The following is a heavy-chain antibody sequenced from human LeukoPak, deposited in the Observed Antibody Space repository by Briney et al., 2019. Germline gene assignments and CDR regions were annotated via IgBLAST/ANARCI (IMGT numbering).Heavy chain of an antibody. Sequence: GGSLRLSCAASGFTFSTYWMHWVRQAPGKGLVWVSRIKSDGSSTSYADSAKGRFTISRDNAKNTLYLQMNSLRAEGTAVYYCGRGPAYHGDGPGFWGQGTLVTVSS. CDR3: GRGPAYHGDGPGF. CDR1: GFTFSTYW. V-gene: IGHV3-74*01. J-gene: IGHJ4*02. CDR2: IKSDGSST. D-gene: IGHD3-10*01.